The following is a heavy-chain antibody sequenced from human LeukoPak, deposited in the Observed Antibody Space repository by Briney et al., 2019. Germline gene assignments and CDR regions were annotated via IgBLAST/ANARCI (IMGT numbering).Heavy chain of an antibody. CDR3: ATGYCSSTSCFR. J-gene: IGHJ4*02. CDR2: ISSSVSAI. D-gene: IGHD2-2*01. Sequence: GRSLRPSCAASGFTSTSYETNWVRQAPGNGLEWVSYISSSVSAIYYADSVKGRFTISTDNAKNSLYLQMNSLRAEDTAVYYCATGYCSSTSCFRWGQGTLVTVSS. CDR1: GFTSTSYE. V-gene: IGHV3-48*03.